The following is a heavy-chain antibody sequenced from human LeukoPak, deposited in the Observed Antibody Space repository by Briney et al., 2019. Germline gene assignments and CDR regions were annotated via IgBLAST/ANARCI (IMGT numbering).Heavy chain of an antibody. CDR3: ASEGGYSGSPNWFDP. Sequence: TSETLSLTCTVSGGSISSYYWSWIRQPPGKGLEWIGYIYYSGSSNYNPSLKSRITISADTSKNQFSLKLTSVTAADTAVYYCASEGGYSGSPNWFDPWGQGTLVTVSS. CDR2: IYYSGSS. CDR1: GGSISSYY. D-gene: IGHD1-26*01. J-gene: IGHJ5*02. V-gene: IGHV4-59*01.